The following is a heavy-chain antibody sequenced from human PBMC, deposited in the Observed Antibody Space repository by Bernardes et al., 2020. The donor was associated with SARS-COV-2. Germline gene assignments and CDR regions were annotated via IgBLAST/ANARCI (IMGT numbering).Heavy chain of an antibody. V-gene: IGHV1-8*01. D-gene: IGHD3-3*01. J-gene: IGHJ6*02. Sequence: ASVKVSCKASGYSFISYDITWVRQATGQGLEWIGWIYPNSGNTGYAQKFEGRVTMTRDTSISTAYMELSSLRSDDTAVYYCATGGFLETSDYYALDVWGQGTTVTVSS. CDR1: GYSFISYD. CDR2: IYPNSGNT. CDR3: ATGGFLETSDYYALDV.